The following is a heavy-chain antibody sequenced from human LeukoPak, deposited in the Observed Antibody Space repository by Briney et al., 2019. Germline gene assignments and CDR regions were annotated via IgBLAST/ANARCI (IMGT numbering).Heavy chain of an antibody. Sequence: SETLSLTCTVSGGSISSSSYYWGWIRQPPGKGLEWIGSIYYSGSTYYNPSLKSRVTISVDTSKNQFSLKLSSVTAADTAVYYCARVDSNGYSGHWGQGSLVTVSS. V-gene: IGHV4-39*07. CDR3: ARVDSNGYSGH. J-gene: IGHJ4*02. CDR1: GGSISSSSYY. CDR2: IYYSGST. D-gene: IGHD2-21*01.